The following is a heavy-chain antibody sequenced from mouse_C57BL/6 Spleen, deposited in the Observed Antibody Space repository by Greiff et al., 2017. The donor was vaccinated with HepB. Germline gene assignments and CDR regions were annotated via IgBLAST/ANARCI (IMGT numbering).Heavy chain of an antibody. CDR3: TRERTPSTMVTTGFAY. D-gene: IGHD2-2*01. J-gene: IGHJ3*01. CDR2: IDPETGGT. CDR1: GYTFTDYE. Sequence: VQLQQSGAELVRPGASVTLSCKASGYTFTDYEMHWVKQTPVHGLEWIGAIDPETGGTAYNQKFKGKAILTADKSSSTAYMELRSLTSEDSAVYYCTRERTPSTMVTTGFAYWGQGTLVTVSA. V-gene: IGHV1-15*01.